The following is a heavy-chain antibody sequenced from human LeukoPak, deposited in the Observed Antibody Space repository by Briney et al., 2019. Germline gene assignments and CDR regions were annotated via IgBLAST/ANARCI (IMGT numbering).Heavy chain of an antibody. CDR1: GFTFSSYH. CDR2: ISSNSDYI. V-gene: IGHV3-21*01. CDR3: ARGLGVVAATRFVGVGRMDV. J-gene: IGHJ6*02. D-gene: IGHD2-15*01. Sequence: GGSLRLSCAASGFTFSSYHINWVRQAPGKGLEWVSSISSNSDYIYYADSVKGRFTISRDNAKNSLYLQMNSLRAEDTAVYYCARGLGVVAATRFVGVGRMDVWGQGTTVTVSS.